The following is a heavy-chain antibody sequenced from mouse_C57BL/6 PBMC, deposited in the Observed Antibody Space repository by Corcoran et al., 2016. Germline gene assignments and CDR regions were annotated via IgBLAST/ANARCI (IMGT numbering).Heavy chain of an antibody. CDR2: INTYSGVP. CDR3: ARTGYYFDY. V-gene: IGHV9-3*01. J-gene: IGHJ2*01. Sequence: EQKKPGETVKISCKASGYTFTTYGMSWVKQAPGKGLKWMGWINTYSGVPTYADDFKGRFVFSLETSASTAYLQINNLKNEDTATDFCARTGYYFDYWGQGTTLTVSS. CDR1: GYTFTTYG.